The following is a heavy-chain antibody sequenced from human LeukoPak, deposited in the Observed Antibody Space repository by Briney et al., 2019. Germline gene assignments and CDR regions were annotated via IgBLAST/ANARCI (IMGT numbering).Heavy chain of an antibody. CDR1: GFTFSSYG. D-gene: IGHD2-8*01. CDR2: ISYDGSNK. CDR3: AKDEWRYCTNGVCLFDY. J-gene: IGHJ4*02. Sequence: GGSLRLSCAASGFTFSSYGMHWVRQAPGKGLEWVAVISYDGSNKYYADSVKGQFTISRDNSKNTLYLQMSSLRAEDTAVYYCAKDEWRYCTNGVCLFDYWGQGTLVTVSS. V-gene: IGHV3-30*18.